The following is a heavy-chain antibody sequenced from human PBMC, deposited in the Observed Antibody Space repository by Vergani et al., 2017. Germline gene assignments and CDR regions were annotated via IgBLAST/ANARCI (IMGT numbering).Heavy chain of an antibody. Sequence: QVQLVQSGAEVKKPGASVKVSCKASGYTFTSYGISWVRQAPGQGLEWMGGIIPIFGTANYAQKFQGRVTITADESTSTAYMELSSLRSEDTAVYYCARVTIDVDTAMGGYYYMDVWGKGP. CDR3: ARVTIDVDTAMGGYYYMDV. CDR2: IIPIFGTA. D-gene: IGHD5-18*01. V-gene: IGHV1-69*01. J-gene: IGHJ6*03. CDR1: GYTFTSYG.